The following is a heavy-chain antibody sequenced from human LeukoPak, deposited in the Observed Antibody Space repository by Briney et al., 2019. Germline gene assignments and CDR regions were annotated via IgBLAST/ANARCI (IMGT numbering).Heavy chain of an antibody. CDR2: INAETGDT. V-gene: IGHV1-18*01. CDR1: GFALIYYG. Sequence: ASVKVSCKPSGFALIYYGISWVRQAPGEGLEWMGWINAETGDTDLAQKFQARLTMTTDRPTTTAYMELRSLRPDDTAVYFCARTVCSGNECFSSDHWGQGTLVTVSS. D-gene: IGHD1-14*01. CDR3: ARTVCSGNECFSSDH. J-gene: IGHJ4*02.